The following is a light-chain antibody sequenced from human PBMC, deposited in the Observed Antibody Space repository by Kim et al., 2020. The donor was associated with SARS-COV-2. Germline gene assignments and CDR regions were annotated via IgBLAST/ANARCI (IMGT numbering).Light chain of an antibody. CDR3: ETWDRNPQV. J-gene: IGLJ3*02. CDR2: LEGSGSY. V-gene: IGLV4-60*03. Sequence: QLVLTQSSYASASLGSSVKLTCTLSSGHSSYIIAWHQQQPGKAPRYLMKLEGSGSYNKGSGVPDRFSGSSSGADRYLTISNLQSEDEADYYWETWDRNPQVFGGGTNVTVL. CDR1: SGHSSYI.